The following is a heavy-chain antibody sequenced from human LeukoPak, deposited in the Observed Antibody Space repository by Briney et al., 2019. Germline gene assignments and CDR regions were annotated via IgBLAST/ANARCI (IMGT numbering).Heavy chain of an antibody. D-gene: IGHD3-22*01. Sequence: ASVTVSCKASGYTFSSYEINWVRQATGQGLEWMGWMNPNSGDTVYAQKFQGRITMTRSTSISTAYMERNSLRSEDTAVYYCARGLGSYDSSELTWPMISFWGQGTVVTVSS. CDR1: GYTFSSYE. V-gene: IGHV1-8*01. CDR3: ARGLGSYDSSELTWPMISF. CDR2: MNPNSGDT. J-gene: IGHJ4*02.